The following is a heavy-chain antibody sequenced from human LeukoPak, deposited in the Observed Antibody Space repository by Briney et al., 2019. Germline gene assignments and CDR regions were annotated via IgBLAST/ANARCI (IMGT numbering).Heavy chain of an antibody. J-gene: IGHJ5*02. CDR3: ARALSRLVVPAADWFDP. V-gene: IGHV1-69*05. CDR2: IIPIFGTA. CDR1: GGTFSSYA. Sequence: ASVKVSCKASGGTFSSYAISWVRQAPGQGLEWMGGIIPIFGTANYAQKFQGRVTITTDESTSTAYMELSSLRSEDTAVYYCARALSRLVVPAADWFDPWGQGTLVTVSS. D-gene: IGHD2-2*01.